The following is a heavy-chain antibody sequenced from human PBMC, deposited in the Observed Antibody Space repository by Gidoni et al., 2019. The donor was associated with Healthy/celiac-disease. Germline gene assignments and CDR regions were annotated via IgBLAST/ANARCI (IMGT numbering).Heavy chain of an antibody. Sequence: QVQLQESGPGLMKPSQTLSLTCTVSGGSISSGRYYWSWIRRPAGKGLEWSGRIYTSGITNYNPSLKSRVTISVDTSKNQFSLKLSSVTAADTAVYYCARAPMGDGYDFWSGDPLSADWYFDLWGRGTLVTVSS. CDR1: GGSISSGRYY. J-gene: IGHJ2*01. CDR3: ARAPMGDGYDFWSGDPLSADWYFDL. D-gene: IGHD3-3*01. CDR2: IYTSGIT. V-gene: IGHV4-61*02.